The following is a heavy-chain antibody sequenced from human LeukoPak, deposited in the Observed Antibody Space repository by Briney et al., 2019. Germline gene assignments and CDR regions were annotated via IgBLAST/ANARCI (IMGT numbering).Heavy chain of an antibody. CDR2: ISSSSSTI. V-gene: IGHV3-48*01. J-gene: IGHJ4*02. D-gene: IGHD3-22*01. CDR3: SRSAYYDGSGNYYDY. Sequence: GGSLRLSCAASGFSFSNYGINWVRQAPGKGLEWVSYISSSSSTINYADSVRGRFTISRDNAKNSLYLQMNGLRAEDTAVYYCSRSAYYDGSGNYYDYWGQGTLVTVSS. CDR1: GFSFSNYG.